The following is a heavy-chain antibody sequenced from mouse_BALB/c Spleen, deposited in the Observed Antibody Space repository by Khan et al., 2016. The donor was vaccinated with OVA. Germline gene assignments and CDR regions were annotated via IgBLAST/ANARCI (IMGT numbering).Heavy chain of an antibody. J-gene: IGHJ1*01. CDR3: ARRFPYYYGSSYWYFDV. CDR1: GDSITSGY. D-gene: IGHD1-1*01. Sequence: EVQLQESGPSLVKPSQTLSLTWSVTGDSITSGYWNWIRKFPGNKLEYMGYISYSGSTYYNPSLKSRISITRDTSKNQYYLQLNSVTTEDTATYYCARRFPYYYGSSYWYFDVWGAGTTVTVSS. CDR2: ISYSGST. V-gene: IGHV3-8*02.